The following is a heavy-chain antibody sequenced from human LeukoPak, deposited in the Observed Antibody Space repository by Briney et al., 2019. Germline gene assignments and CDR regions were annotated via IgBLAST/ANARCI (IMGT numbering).Heavy chain of an antibody. CDR1: GGSISSSSYY. CDR2: IYYSGST. J-gene: IGHJ3*02. D-gene: IGHD1-1*01. Sequence: PSETLSLTCTVSGGSISSSSYYWGWIRQPPGEGLEWIGSIYYSGSTYYNPSLKSRVTISVDTSKNQFSLKLSSVTAADTAVYYCARQGQLEPKAYAFDIWGQGTMVTVSS. CDR3: ARQGQLEPKAYAFDI. V-gene: IGHV4-39*01.